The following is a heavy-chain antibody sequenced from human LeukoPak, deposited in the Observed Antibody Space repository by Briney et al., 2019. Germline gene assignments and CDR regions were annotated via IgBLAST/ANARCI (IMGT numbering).Heavy chain of an antibody. V-gene: IGHV3-21*01. D-gene: IGHD2-2*02. CDR3: ARGLAGSSTSCYNF. CDR2: ISSSSYI. CDR1: GFTFSSYS. J-gene: IGHJ4*02. Sequence: GGSLRLSCAASGFTFSSYSMNWVRQAPRKGLEWVSSISSSSYIYYADSVKGRFTIFRDNAKNSLYLQMNRLRAEDTAVYYCARGLAGSSTSCYNFWGQGTLVTVSS.